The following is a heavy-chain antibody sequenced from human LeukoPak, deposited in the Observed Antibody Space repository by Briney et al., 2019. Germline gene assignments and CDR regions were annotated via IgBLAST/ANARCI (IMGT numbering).Heavy chain of an antibody. CDR1: GYTFTNYG. Sequence: GASVKVSCKASGYTFTNYGFSWVRQAPGQGLEWMGGIIPIFGTANYAQKFQGRVTITADKSTSTAYMELSSLRSEDTAVYYCAREYGVDCSGGSCYSSWFDPWGQGTLVTVSS. J-gene: IGHJ5*02. CDR2: IIPIFGTA. CDR3: AREYGVDCSGGSCYSSWFDP. D-gene: IGHD2-15*01. V-gene: IGHV1-69*06.